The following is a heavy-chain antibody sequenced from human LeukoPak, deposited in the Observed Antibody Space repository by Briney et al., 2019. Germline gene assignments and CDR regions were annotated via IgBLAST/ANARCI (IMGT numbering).Heavy chain of an antibody. J-gene: IGHJ3*02. CDR3: ARPSYGSGYDAFDI. CDR2: IKQDGSEK. D-gene: IGHD3-10*01. Sequence: GGSLRLSCAASGFTFSRYWMSWVRQAPGKGLEWVANIKQDGSEKYYVDSVKGRFTISRDNAKNSLYLQMNSLRAEDTAVYYCARPSYGSGYDAFDIWGQGTMVTVSS. V-gene: IGHV3-7*01. CDR1: GFTFSRYW.